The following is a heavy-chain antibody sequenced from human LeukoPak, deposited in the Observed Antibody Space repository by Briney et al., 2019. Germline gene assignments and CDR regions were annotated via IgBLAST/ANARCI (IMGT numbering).Heavy chain of an antibody. CDR2: IYHSGST. D-gene: IGHD4-23*01. Sequence: SETLSLTCTVSGYSISSGCYWGWIRPPPGKGLEWIGSIYHSGSTYYNPSLKSRVTISVDTSKNQFSLKLSSVTAADTAVYYCARDRGNLDAFDIWGQGTMVTVSS. CDR1: GYSISSGCY. J-gene: IGHJ3*02. V-gene: IGHV4-38-2*02. CDR3: ARDRGNLDAFDI.